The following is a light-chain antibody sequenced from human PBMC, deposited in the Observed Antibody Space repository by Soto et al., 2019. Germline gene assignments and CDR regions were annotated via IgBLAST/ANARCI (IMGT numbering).Light chain of an antibody. Sequence: EIQMTQSQSSLSASVEDRVTITCRASENTYTWLAWYQQKPGKAPKLLIYEASSLETGVSSRFSGSGSGTEFTLTISSLQPDDFATYYCQQYNTFCTFGQGTKV. CDR1: ENTYTW. CDR2: EAS. V-gene: IGKV1-5*03. J-gene: IGKJ2*02. CDR3: QQYNTFCT.